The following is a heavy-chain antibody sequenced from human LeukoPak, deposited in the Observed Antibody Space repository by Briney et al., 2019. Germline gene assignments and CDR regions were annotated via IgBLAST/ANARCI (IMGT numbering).Heavy chain of an antibody. CDR3: ARDPGRWGYFDY. CDR2: MNPNSGNT. D-gene: IGHD7-27*01. CDR1: GYTFTSYD. Sequence: GASVKVSCKASGYTFTSYDINWVRQATGQGLEWMGWMNPNSGNTGYAQKFQGRVTMTRDTSTSTVYMELSSLRSEDTAVYYCARDPGRWGYFDYWGQGTLVTVSS. V-gene: IGHV1-8*01. J-gene: IGHJ4*02.